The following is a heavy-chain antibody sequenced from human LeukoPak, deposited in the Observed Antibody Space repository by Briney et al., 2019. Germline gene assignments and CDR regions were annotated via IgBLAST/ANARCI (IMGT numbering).Heavy chain of an antibody. CDR1: GGSTSSSSYY. Sequence: SETLSLTCTVSGGSTSSSSYYWGWIRQPPGKGLEWIGSIYYSGSTYYNPSLKSRVTISVDTSKNQFSLKLSSVTAADTAVYYCARQEYSSSWFFDYWGQGTLVTVSS. J-gene: IGHJ4*02. CDR3: ARQEYSSSWFFDY. D-gene: IGHD6-13*01. V-gene: IGHV4-39*01. CDR2: IYYSGST.